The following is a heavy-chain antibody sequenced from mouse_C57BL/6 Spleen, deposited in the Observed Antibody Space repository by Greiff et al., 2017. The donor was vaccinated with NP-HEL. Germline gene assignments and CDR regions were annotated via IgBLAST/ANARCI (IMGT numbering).Heavy chain of an antibody. CDR1: GYSITSGYY. CDR2: ISYDGSN. D-gene: IGHD4-1*01. Sequence: EVQLQQSGPGLVKPSQSLSLTCSVTGYSITSGYYWNWIRQFPGNKLEWMGYISYDGSNNYNPSLKNRISITRDTSKNQFFLKLNSVTTEDTATYYCAINWDERGFDYWGQGTTLTVSS. V-gene: IGHV3-6*01. CDR3: AINWDERGFDY. J-gene: IGHJ2*01.